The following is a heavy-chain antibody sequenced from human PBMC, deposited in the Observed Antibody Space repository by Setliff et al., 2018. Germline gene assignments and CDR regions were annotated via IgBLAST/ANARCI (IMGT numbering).Heavy chain of an antibody. J-gene: IGHJ4*02. D-gene: IGHD2-21*01. Sequence: GASVKVSCKASGYVFTGYYIHWVRHAPGQGFEWMGSVNPRTGSTAYAARFQGRITMTRDTSATTVYMTLGSLGSDDTAVYFCARDAVSNFDRGDSPAYWGRGTLVTVSS. V-gene: IGHV1-46*01. CDR2: VNPRTGST. CDR3: ARDAVSNFDRGDSPAY. CDR1: GYVFTGYY.